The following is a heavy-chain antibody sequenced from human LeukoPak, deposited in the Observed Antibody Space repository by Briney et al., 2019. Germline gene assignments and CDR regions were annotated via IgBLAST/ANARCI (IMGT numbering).Heavy chain of an antibody. Sequence: GGSLRLSCAASGFTFSRHSMNWVRQAPGKGLEWVSSSSTSSSYIYYADSVKGRFTISRDNAKNSLYLQMNSLRAEDTAVYYCAREHYFYHMDGWGEGTTVTVSS. J-gene: IGHJ6*03. V-gene: IGHV3-21*01. CDR2: SSTSSSYI. CDR3: AREHYFYHMDG. CDR1: GFTFSRHS.